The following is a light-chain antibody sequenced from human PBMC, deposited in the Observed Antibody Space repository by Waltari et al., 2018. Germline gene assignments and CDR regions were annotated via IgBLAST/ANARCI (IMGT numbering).Light chain of an antibody. J-gene: IGLJ3*02. Sequence: QSVLTQPPSVSGAPGQRVPIPCTGSGSNIGANFDVHWYQQHPGLAPRLLIYHNNNRPSGVPDRFSGAKFGTSASLAIAGLQAEDEADYYCQSFDRSLTSWVFGGGTKLTV. CDR2: HNN. CDR1: GSNIGANFD. CDR3: QSFDRSLTSWV. V-gene: IGLV1-40*01.